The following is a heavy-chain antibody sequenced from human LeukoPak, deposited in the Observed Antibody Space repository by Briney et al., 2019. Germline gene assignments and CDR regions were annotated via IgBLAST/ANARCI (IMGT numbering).Heavy chain of an antibody. J-gene: IGHJ4*02. V-gene: IGHV1-2*02. CDR3: ARERGAL. Sequence: ASVKVSCKASGGTFSSYAISWVRQAPGQGLEWMGWINPNSGGTNYAQKFQGRVTMTRDTSISTAYMELSRLRSDDTAVYYCARERGALWGQGTLVTVSS. CDR2: INPNSGGT. CDR1: GGTFSSYA. D-gene: IGHD1-26*01.